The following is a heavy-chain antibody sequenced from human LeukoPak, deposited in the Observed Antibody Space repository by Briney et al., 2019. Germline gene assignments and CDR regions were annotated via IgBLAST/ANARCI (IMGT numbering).Heavy chain of an antibody. Sequence: ASVKVSCKASGYTFTGYYMHWLRQAPGQGLEWMGWINPNSGGTNYAQKFQGRVTKTRDTPISTAYMELSRLRSDDTAVYYCARDDYSQGIDYWGQGTLVTVSS. V-gene: IGHV1-2*02. CDR1: GYTFTGYY. D-gene: IGHD4-11*01. J-gene: IGHJ4*02. CDR3: ARDDYSQGIDY. CDR2: INPNSGGT.